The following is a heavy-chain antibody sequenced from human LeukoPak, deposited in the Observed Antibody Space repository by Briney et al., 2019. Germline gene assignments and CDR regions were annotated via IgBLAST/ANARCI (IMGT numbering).Heavy chain of an antibody. CDR1: GYTFTGYY. J-gene: IGHJ4*02. CDR2: INPNSGGT. D-gene: IGHD6-19*01. Sequence: ASVKVSCKSSGYTFTGYYMHWERQAPGQGLEWMGWINPNSGGTNYAQKFQGRVTMTRDTSSSTAYMELSRLRSDDTAVYYCAREDSGIAVDYWGQGTLVTVSS. CDR3: AREDSGIAVDY. V-gene: IGHV1-2*02.